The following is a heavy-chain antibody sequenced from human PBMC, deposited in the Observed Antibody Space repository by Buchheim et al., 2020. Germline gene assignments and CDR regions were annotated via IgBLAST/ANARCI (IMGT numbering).Heavy chain of an antibody. V-gene: IGHV4-34*01. CDR3: ATKYSSSGRNWFDP. CDR1: GGSFSGYY. CDR2: INHSGST. D-gene: IGHD6-13*01. J-gene: IGHJ5*02. Sequence: QVQLQQWGAGLLKPSETLSLTCAVYGGSFSGYYWSWIRQPPGKGLEWIGEINHSGSTNYNPSLKSRVTISVDTSKNKFSLKLSSVTAADTAVYYCATKYSSSGRNWFDPWGQGTL.